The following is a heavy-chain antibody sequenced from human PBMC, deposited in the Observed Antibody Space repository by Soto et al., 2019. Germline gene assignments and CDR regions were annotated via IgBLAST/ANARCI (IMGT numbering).Heavy chain of an antibody. CDR1: GGSISSYY. J-gene: IGHJ4*02. CDR2: IYYSGST. V-gene: IGHV4-59*01. D-gene: IGHD2-15*01. Sequence: SETLSLTCTVSGGSISSYYWSWIRQPPGKGLEWIGYIYYSGSTNYNPSLKSRVTISVDTSKNQFSLKLSSVTAADTAVYYCARDLGYCSGCSPCPYYYDYWGQGTLVTVSS. CDR3: ARDLGYCSGCSPCPYYYDY.